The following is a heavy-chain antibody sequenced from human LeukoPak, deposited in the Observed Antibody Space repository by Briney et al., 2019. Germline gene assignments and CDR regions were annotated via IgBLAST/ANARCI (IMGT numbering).Heavy chain of an antibody. CDR3: ARDQTRPSDSVVVPAAILGDWFDP. CDR1: GGSLSSYY. Sequence: PSETLSLTCPVYGGSLSSYYWSWIRQPAGKGLEWIGRIYTSGSTNYNPSLKSRVTISVDTSKTQFSLKLSSVTAADTAVYYCARDQTRPSDSVVVPAAILGDWFDPLGQGTLVTVSS. J-gene: IGHJ5*02. CDR2: IYTSGST. V-gene: IGHV4-4*07. D-gene: IGHD2-2*02.